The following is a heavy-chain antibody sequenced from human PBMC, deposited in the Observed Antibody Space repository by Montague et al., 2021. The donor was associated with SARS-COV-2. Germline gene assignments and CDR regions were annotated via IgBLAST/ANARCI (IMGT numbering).Heavy chain of an antibody. CDR3: ARQPFITGNRGASWSGCDS. J-gene: IGHJ5*01. V-gene: IGHV4-39*01. CDR1: GGSISSSTYY. Sequence: SETLSLTCTVSGGSISSSTYYWGWIRQPPGKGLEWLGSIYYSGSTQSNPSLKSPVYISVDTSKNQFSLTLRSVTAADTAVYYCARQPFITGNRGASWSGCDSGAQGTRVA. D-gene: IGHD3-10*01. CDR2: IYYSGST.